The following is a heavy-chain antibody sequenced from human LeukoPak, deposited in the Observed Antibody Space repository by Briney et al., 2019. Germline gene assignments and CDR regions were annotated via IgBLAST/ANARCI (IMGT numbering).Heavy chain of an antibody. CDR1: GYTFTSYD. CDR3: AREGALLWCGELLTGNFDY. J-gene: IGHJ4*02. Sequence: GASVKVSCKASGYTFTSYDMHWVRQAPGQGLEWMGMINPIVGITSYAQKFQGRVTMTGDKSTSTVYMELSSLRSEDTAVYYCAREGALLWCGELLTGNFDYWGQGTLVTVSS. D-gene: IGHD3-10*01. V-gene: IGHV1-46*01. CDR2: INPIVGIT.